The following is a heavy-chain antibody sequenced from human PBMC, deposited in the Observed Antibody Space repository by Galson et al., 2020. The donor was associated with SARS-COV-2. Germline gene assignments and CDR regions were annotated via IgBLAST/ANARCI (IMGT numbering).Heavy chain of an antibody. CDR2: IYWDDHK. D-gene: IGHD6-13*01. V-gene: IGHV2-5*02. J-gene: IGHJ5*02. Sequence: SGPTLVKPTQTLTLTCSFSGFSLTTIGVGVGWMRRPPGKALEWLALIYWDDHKYYSPSLKNRLTITKDTSKNQVVLIMTNMDPADTGTYYCAHRPDGAAASGFDPWGQGTLVTVSS. CDR3: AHRPDGAAASGFDP. CDR1: GFSLTTIGVG.